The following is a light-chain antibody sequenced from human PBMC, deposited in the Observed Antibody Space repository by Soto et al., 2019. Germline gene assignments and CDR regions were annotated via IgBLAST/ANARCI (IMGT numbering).Light chain of an antibody. CDR1: QSVLYSSNNKNY. V-gene: IGKV4-1*01. Sequence: DIVMTQSPDSLAVSLGERATINCKSSQSVLYSSNNKNYLAWYQQKPGQPPKLLIYWASTRESGVPDRFSGSGSGTDFTLTISILQDEDVAVYYCQQYYSTPQWTFGQGTKVEIK. CDR3: QQYYSTPQWT. J-gene: IGKJ1*01. CDR2: WAS.